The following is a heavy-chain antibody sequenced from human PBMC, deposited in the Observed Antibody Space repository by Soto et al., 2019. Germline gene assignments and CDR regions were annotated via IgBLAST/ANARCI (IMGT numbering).Heavy chain of an antibody. V-gene: IGHV4-30-2*01. CDR1: GGSISSGGYS. D-gene: IGHD2-2*01. CDR3: ARALLILGYCSSTSCPSGGFDP. Sequence: SETLSLTCAVSGGSISSGGYSWSWIRQPPGKGLEWIGYIYHSGSTYYNPSLKSRVTISVDRSKNQFSLKLSSVTAADTAVYYCARALLILGYCSSTSCPSGGFDPWGQGTTVTVSS. J-gene: IGHJ5*02. CDR2: IYHSGST.